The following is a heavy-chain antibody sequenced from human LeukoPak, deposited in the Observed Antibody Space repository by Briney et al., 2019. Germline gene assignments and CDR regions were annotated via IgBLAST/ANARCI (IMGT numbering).Heavy chain of an antibody. J-gene: IGHJ4*02. CDR2: LSTSSSYI. CDR1: GFTFSSYS. V-gene: IGHV3-21*01. D-gene: IGHD3-10*01. Sequence: GGSLRLSCAASGFTFSSYSMNWVRQAPGKGLEWVSSLSTSSSYIYYADSLKGRFTISRDNAKNSLSLQMNSLRADDTAVYYCVKPYYYSSGSLSWGQGTLVTVSS. CDR3: VKPYYYSSGSLS.